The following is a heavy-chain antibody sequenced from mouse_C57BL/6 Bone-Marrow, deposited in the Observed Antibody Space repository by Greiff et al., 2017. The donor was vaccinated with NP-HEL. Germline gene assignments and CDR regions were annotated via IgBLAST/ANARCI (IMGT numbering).Heavy chain of an antibody. D-gene: IGHD2-5*01. J-gene: IGHJ1*03. CDR2: IWGGGST. V-gene: IGHV2-9*01. CDR1: GFSITSYG. CDR3: AKRRYYSNYDWYFDV. Sequence: VKLMESGPGLVAPSQSLSITCTVSGFSITSYGVDWVRQPPGKGLEWLGVIWGGGSTNYNSALMSRLSISKDNSKSQVFLKMNSLQTDDTAMYYCAKRRYYSNYDWYFDVWGTGTTVTVSS.